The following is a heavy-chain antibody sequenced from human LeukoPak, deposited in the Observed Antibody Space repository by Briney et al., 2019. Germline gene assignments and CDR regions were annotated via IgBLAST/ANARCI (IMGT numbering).Heavy chain of an antibody. D-gene: IGHD3-10*01. CDR2: IIPIFGTA. J-gene: IGHJ6*02. CDR3: ARWYYYGSGGYYYYGMDV. Sequence: SVKVSCKASGGTFSSYAISWVRQAPGQGLEWMGGIIPIFGTANYAQKFQGRVTITADESTSTAYMELSSLGSEDTAVYYCARWYYYGSGGYYYYGMDVWGQGTTVTVSS. CDR1: GGTFSSYA. V-gene: IGHV1-69*13.